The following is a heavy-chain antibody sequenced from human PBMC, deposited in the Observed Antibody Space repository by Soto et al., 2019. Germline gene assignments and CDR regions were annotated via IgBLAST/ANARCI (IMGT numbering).Heavy chain of an antibody. J-gene: IGHJ4*02. D-gene: IGHD3-16*02. Sequence: QVQLVQSGAEVKKPGASVKVSCKASGYTFTSYAMHWVRQAPGQRLEWMGWINAGNGNTKYSQKFQGRVTITRDTSASTAYMELSSLRSEDTAVYYCARAPMITFGGVIAIFDYWGQGTLVTVSS. CDR1: GYTFTSYA. CDR3: ARAPMITFGGVIAIFDY. V-gene: IGHV1-3*01. CDR2: INAGNGNT.